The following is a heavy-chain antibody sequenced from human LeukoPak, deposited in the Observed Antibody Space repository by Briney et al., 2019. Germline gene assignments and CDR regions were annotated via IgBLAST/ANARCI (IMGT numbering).Heavy chain of an antibody. CDR1: GFSFSSYA. J-gene: IGHJ4*02. Sequence: GGSLRLSCAASGFSFSSYAMSWVRQAPGKGLEWVSPISGSGGSTYYADSVKGRFTISRDNSKNTLYLQMNSLRAEDTAVYYCAKATYASSWNLYFDYWGQGTLVTVSS. CDR3: AKATYASSWNLYFDY. V-gene: IGHV3-23*01. CDR2: ISGSGGST. D-gene: IGHD6-13*01.